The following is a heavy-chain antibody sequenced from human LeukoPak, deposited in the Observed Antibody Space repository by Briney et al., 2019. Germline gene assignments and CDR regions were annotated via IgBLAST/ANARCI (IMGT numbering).Heavy chain of an antibody. D-gene: IGHD5-18*01. CDR1: GYPFRSYV. V-gene: IGHV1-3*01. CDR3: ARDGYDADGYLDY. CDR2: INPANGNT. Sequence: ASVKVSCKASGYPFRSYVIHWLRQAPGQNLEWIGWINPANGNTKYSRNFQGRVTITRDTSASVVYMELSSLTYEDTAVYFCARDGYDADGYLDYWGQGALVPVSS. J-gene: IGHJ4*02.